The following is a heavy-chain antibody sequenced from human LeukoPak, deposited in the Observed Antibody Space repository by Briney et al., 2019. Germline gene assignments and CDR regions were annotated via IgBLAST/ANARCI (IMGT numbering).Heavy chain of an antibody. J-gene: IGHJ6*02. CDR1: GYTFTSYD. CDR2: MNPNSGNT. D-gene: IGHD3-3*01. V-gene: IGHV1-8*01. CDR3: ARGNYDFWSVGMDV. Sequence: GASVKVSCKASGYTFTSYDINWVRQDTGQGLEWMGWMNPNSGNTGYAQKFQGRVTMTRNTSISTAYMELSSLRSEDTAVYYCARGNYDFWSVGMDVWGQGTTVTVSS.